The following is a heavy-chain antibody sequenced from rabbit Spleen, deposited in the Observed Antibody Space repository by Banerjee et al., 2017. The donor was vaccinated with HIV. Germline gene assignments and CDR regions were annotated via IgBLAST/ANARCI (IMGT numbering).Heavy chain of an antibody. V-gene: IGHV1S39*01. CDR2: IDPVFGST. CDR1: GFDFSSYY. Sequence: QEQLKESGGGLVQPGGSLKLSCKASGFDFSSYYMSWVRQAPGKGLEWIGYIDPVFGSTYYASWVTGRFTFSKTSSTTVTLQMTSLTAADTATYFCARDLDGVIGWNFGWWGPGTLVTVS. D-gene: IGHD1-1*01. J-gene: IGHJ4*01. CDR3: ARDLDGVIGWNFGW.